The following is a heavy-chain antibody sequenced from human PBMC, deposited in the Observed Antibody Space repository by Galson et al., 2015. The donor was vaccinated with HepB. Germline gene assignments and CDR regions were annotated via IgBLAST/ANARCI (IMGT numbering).Heavy chain of an antibody. J-gene: IGHJ4*02. CDR1: GFTFSSYS. CDR2: ISFSSSTI. Sequence: SLRLSCAASGFTFSSYSMNWVRQAPGKGLEWISYISFSSSTIYYADSVKGRFTISRDNAKNSLYLQMNSLRAEDTAVYYCASHPSSGHIWGQGTLVTVSS. D-gene: IGHD3-22*01. V-gene: IGHV3-48*01. CDR3: ASHPSSGHI.